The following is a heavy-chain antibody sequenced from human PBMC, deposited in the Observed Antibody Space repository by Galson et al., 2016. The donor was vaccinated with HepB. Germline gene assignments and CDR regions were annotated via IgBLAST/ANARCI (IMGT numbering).Heavy chain of an antibody. Sequence: SLRLSCAASGFTVSNNYMTWVRQAPGKELEWVSRVYSGGVTNYAYSVKGRFTTSRDSSKNTLYLQMNSLRVEDTAVYHCATSPSVGIWGQGTLVTVSS. CDR3: ATSPSVGI. D-gene: IGHD5/OR15-5a*01. CDR1: GFTVSNNY. V-gene: IGHV3-53*01. CDR2: VYSGGVT. J-gene: IGHJ4*02.